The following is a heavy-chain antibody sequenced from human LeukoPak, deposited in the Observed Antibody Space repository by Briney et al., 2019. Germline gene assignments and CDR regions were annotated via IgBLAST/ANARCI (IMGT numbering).Heavy chain of an antibody. CDR3: ASVYSSGWHHYYGMDV. Sequence: SETLSLTCAVYGGSFSGYYWSWIRQPPGKGLEWIGEINHSGSTNYNPSLKSRVTISVDTSKNQFSLKLSSVTAADTAVYYCASVYSSGWHHYYGMDVWGQGTTVTVSS. V-gene: IGHV4-34*01. J-gene: IGHJ6*02. D-gene: IGHD6-19*01. CDR1: GGSFSGYY. CDR2: INHSGST.